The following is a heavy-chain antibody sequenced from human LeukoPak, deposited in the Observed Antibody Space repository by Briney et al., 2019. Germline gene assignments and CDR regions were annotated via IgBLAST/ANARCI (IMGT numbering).Heavy chain of an antibody. D-gene: IGHD3-22*01. CDR1: GGSISSGDYY. Sequence: SQTLSLTCTISGGSISSGDYYWSWIRQPPGKGLEWIGYIYYSGSTYYNPSLKSRVTISVDTSKNQFSLKLSSVTAADTAVYYCVRDPGYYDSSGYVDWGQGTLVTVSS. J-gene: IGHJ4*02. V-gene: IGHV4-30-4*01. CDR2: IYYSGST. CDR3: VRDPGYYDSSGYVD.